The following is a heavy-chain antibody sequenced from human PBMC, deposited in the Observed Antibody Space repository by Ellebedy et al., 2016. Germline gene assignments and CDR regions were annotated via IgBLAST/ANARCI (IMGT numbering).Heavy chain of an antibody. Sequence: GGSLRLXXEASGFTFSSYGMKWVRQAPGKGLEWVSYISSSSNSMYYTDSVKGRFTISRDNAKNTLYLQMNSLRAEDTAVYYCASAFIHYGAFDVWGQGTMVTVSS. CDR2: ISSSSNSM. CDR3: ASAFIHYGAFDV. CDR1: GFTFSSYG. D-gene: IGHD3-16*01. V-gene: IGHV3-48*04. J-gene: IGHJ3*01.